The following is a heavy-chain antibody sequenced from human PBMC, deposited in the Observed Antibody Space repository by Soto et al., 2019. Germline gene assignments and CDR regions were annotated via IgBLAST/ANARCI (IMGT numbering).Heavy chain of an antibody. J-gene: IGHJ4*02. D-gene: IGHD2-2*01. V-gene: IGHV3-74*01. CDR1: GFTFRNSW. CDR2: INADGTST. CDR3: VKVLARGVGVPRFYFDS. Sequence: GGSLRLSCTASGFTFRNSWMHWVRQVSGKGLEWVSRINADGTSTSYADSVKGRFTISRDNAKNTLYLHVNSLRAEDTAVYYCVKVLARGVGVPRFYFDSWGQGALVTVSS.